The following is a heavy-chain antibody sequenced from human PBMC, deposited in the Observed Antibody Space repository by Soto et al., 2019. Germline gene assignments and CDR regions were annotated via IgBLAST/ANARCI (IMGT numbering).Heavy chain of an antibody. CDR1: GGTFSSYA. CDR3: ARDRVDYCGGDCPARFDY. J-gene: IGHJ4*02. Sequence: QVQLVQSGAEVKKPGSSVKVSCKASGGTFSSYAISWVRQAPGQGLEWMGGIIPIFGTANYAQKFQGRATITADECTSTAYMELSSLRSEATAGYYCARDRVDYCGGDCPARFDYWGQGTLVTVSS. V-gene: IGHV1-69*12. D-gene: IGHD2-21*02. CDR2: IIPIFGTA.